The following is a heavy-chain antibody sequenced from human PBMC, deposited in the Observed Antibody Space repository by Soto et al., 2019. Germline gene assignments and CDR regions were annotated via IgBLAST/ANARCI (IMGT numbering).Heavy chain of an antibody. D-gene: IGHD3-3*01. CDR2: IYPGDSDT. V-gene: IGHV5-51*01. Sequence: TGESLKISCKGSGYSFTSYWIGWVRQMPGKGLEWMGIIYPGDSDTRYSPSFQGQVTISADKSISTAYLQWSGLKASDTAMYYCARHMRSGYYRYYYGMDVWGQGTTVTVSS. J-gene: IGHJ6*02. CDR3: ARHMRSGYYRYYYGMDV. CDR1: GYSFTSYW.